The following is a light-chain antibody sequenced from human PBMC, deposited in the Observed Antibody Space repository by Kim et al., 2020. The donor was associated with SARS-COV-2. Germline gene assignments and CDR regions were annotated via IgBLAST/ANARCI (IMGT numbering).Light chain of an antibody. CDR1: QSDASNH. V-gene: IGKV3-20*01. CDR3: QQYDRSPYT. CDR2: GTS. Sequence: LSPGERATRSCRASQSDASNHLAGFQQKTGQAPRLLVYGTSSRTTGIPDRFSGSGSGTDFTLTISRLEPEDFAIYYCQQYDRSPYTFGQGTKLEIK. J-gene: IGKJ2*01.